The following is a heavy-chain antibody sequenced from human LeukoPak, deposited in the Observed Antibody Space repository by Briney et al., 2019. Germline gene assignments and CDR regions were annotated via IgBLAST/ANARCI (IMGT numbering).Heavy chain of an antibody. J-gene: IGHJ3*02. D-gene: IGHD5-24*01. CDR2: LTDSGGTT. Sequence: GGSLRLSCVASGFTFGNYAMGWLRQAPGRRPEWVSSLTDSGGTTYYVDSVKGRFAISRDNPKNTLYLHMNSLRADDTAVYYCAKKRDAFDIWGQGTVVTVSS. CDR1: GFTFGNYA. CDR3: AKKRDAFDI. V-gene: IGHV3-23*01.